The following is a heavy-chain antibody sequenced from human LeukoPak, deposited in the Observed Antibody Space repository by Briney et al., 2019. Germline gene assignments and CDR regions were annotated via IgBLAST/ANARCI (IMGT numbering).Heavy chain of an antibody. J-gene: IGHJ4*02. CDR2: INHSGST. V-gene: IGHV4-34*01. D-gene: IGHD5-24*01. Sequence: SETLSLTCAVYGGSFSGYYWSWIRQPPGKGLGWIGEINHSGSTNYNPSLKSRVTISVDTSKNQFSLKLSSVTAADTAVYYCAREEMATILYYFDYWGQGTLVTVSS. CDR1: GGSFSGYY. CDR3: AREEMATILYYFDY.